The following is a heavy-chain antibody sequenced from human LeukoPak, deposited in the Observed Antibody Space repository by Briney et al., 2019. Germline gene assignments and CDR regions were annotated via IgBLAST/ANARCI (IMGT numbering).Heavy chain of an antibody. D-gene: IGHD3-22*01. CDR1: GYTFTSYY. CDR3: ARDFYDSSGPKQY. V-gene: IGHV1-46*01. J-gene: IGHJ4*02. CDR2: INPTGGST. Sequence: ASVKVSCKASGYTFTSYYMHWVRQAPGQGLEWMGLINPTGGSTGYAQKFQGRVTMTRDMSTSTDYMELSSLRSEDTAIYYCARDFYDSSGPKQYWGQGTLVTVSS.